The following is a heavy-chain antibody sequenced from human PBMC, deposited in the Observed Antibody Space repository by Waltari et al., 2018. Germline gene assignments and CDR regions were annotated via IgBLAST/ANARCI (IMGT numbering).Heavy chain of an antibody. Sequence: EVQLVESGGGLVQPGGSLRLSCAASGFTFSSYAMSWVRQAPGKGLGWVSASSGSGGSTYYADSVKGRLTISRDNSKNTLYLQMNSLRAEDTAVYYCARYYYDSSDYYVDYWGQGTLVTVSS. D-gene: IGHD3-22*01. J-gene: IGHJ4*02. V-gene: IGHV3-23*04. CDR1: GFTFSSYA. CDR2: SSGSGGST. CDR3: ARYYYDSSDYYVDY.